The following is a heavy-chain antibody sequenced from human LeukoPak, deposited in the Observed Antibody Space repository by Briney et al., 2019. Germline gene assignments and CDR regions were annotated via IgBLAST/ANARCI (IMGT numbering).Heavy chain of an antibody. CDR1: GYTFTSYW. CDR2: IYPGDSNI. J-gene: IGHJ4*02. V-gene: IGHV5-51*01. D-gene: IGHD6-13*01. CDR3: ATRAGYSSSWYPNFDY. Sequence: GESLKISCKGSGYTFTSYWTGWVRQMPGKGLEWVGIIYPGDSNIRYSPSFQGQVTISADKSISTAYLQWSSLKASDTAMYYCATRAGYSSSWYPNFDYWGQGTLVTVSS.